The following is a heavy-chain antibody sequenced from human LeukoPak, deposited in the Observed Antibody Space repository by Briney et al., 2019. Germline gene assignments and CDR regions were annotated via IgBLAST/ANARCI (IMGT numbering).Heavy chain of an antibody. Sequence: SVKVSCKASGGTFSSYAISWVRQAPGQGLEWMGRIIPILGIANYAQKFQGRVTITADKSTSTAYMELSSLRSEDTAVYYCARDRDVVWALTTVRGDFDIWGQGTMVTVSS. CDR1: GGTFSSYA. J-gene: IGHJ3*02. CDR3: ARDRDVVWALTTVRGDFDI. D-gene: IGHD4-17*01. V-gene: IGHV1-69*04. CDR2: IIPILGIA.